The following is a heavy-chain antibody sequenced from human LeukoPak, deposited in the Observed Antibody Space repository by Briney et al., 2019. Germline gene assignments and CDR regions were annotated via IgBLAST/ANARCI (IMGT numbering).Heavy chain of an antibody. J-gene: IGHJ4*02. Sequence: GGSLRLSCAASGFSFSSHRMNWVRQAPGKGLEWVSGITGSGDYTYYIDSVQGRFTISRDNSKNMLFLQMNSLRAEDRAVYYCARGVMAARMYYFDYWGRGILVTVSS. V-gene: IGHV3-23*01. CDR3: ARGVMAARMYYFDY. CDR1: GFSFSSHR. CDR2: ITGSGDYT. D-gene: IGHD2-21*01.